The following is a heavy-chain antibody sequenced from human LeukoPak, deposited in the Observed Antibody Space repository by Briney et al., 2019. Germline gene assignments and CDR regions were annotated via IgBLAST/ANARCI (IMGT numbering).Heavy chain of an antibody. CDR3: ARALYSSSWSTYFQH. CDR2: ISSSGSTI. CDR1: GFTFSDYY. D-gene: IGHD6-13*01. Sequence: GGSLRLSCAASGFTFSDYYMSWIRQAPGKGLEWVSYISSSGSTIYYADSVKGRFTISRDNAKNSLYLQMNSLRAEDTAVYYCARALYSSSWSTYFQHWGQGTLVTVSS. J-gene: IGHJ1*01. V-gene: IGHV3-11*04.